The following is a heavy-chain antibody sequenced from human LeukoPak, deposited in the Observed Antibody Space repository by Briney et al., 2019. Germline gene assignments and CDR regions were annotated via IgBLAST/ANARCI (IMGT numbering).Heavy chain of an antibody. CDR2: ISSSSNYT. V-gene: IGHV3-21*01. CDR3: ARVAAGPF. J-gene: IGHJ4*02. D-gene: IGHD6-13*01. Sequence: PGGSLRLSCAASGFIFSNYNMNWVRQAPGKGLEWVSSISSSSNYTYYADSVKGRFTISRDNAKNSLYLQMNSLRAEDSAVYYCARVAAGPFWGQGTLVTVSS. CDR1: GFIFSNYN.